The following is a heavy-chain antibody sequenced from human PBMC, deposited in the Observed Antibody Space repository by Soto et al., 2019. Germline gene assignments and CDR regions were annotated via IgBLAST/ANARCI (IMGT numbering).Heavy chain of an antibody. D-gene: IGHD2-15*01. CDR2: IIPIFGTA. Sequence: QVQLVQSGAEVKKPGSSVKVSCKASGGTFSSYAISWVRQAPGQGLEWMGGIIPIFGTANYAQKLQGRVTITADKSTSTAYMELSSRRSEDTSVYYCATSQGIVVVSGYYYYYAMDVWGQGTTVTVSS. V-gene: IGHV1-69*06. J-gene: IGHJ6*02. CDR1: GGTFSSYA. CDR3: ATSQGIVVVSGYYYYYAMDV.